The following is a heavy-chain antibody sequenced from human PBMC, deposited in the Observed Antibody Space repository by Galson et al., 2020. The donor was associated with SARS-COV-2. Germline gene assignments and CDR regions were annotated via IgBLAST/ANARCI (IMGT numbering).Heavy chain of an antibody. Sequence: SETLSLTCAVYGGSFSGYYWSWIRQPPGKGLEWIGEINHSGSTNYNPSLKSRVTISVDMSKNQFSLKLSSVTAADTAVYYCAREPTYGYSSGWYKVEDYWGQGTLVTVSS. CDR1: GGSFSGYY. CDR2: INHSGST. CDR3: AREPTYGYSSGWYKVEDY. V-gene: IGHV4-34*01. D-gene: IGHD6-19*01. J-gene: IGHJ4*02.